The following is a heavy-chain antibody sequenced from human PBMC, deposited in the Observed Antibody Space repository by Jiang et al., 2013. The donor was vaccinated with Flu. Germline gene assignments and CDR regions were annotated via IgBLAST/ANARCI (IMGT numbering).Heavy chain of an antibody. D-gene: IGHD6-19*01. CDR3: VRFWGRIVAGSFDS. CDR1: GFTFSSYA. Sequence: QLLESGGALVQTGGSLRLSCAASGFTFSSYAMSWVRQAPGKGLEWVSAIDGNGVSTYYADSVKGRLTISRDNSNNILYLQLNSLRAEDTALYYCVRFWGRIVAGSFDSWGQGTLVTVSS. CDR2: IDGNGVST. J-gene: IGHJ4*02. V-gene: IGHV3-23*01.